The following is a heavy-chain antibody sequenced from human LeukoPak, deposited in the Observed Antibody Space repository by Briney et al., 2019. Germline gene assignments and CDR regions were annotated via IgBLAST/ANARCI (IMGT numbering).Heavy chain of an antibody. CDR3: ARGAPGSSCSGGSCPYFEF. D-gene: IGHD2-15*01. J-gene: IGHJ4*02. CDR1: GYTFTSYD. V-gene: IGHV1-8*01. Sequence: GASVNVCCKASGYTFTSYDINWVGQATGQRLEWMGWVNPNSGHTGFSQRFHGRVSMTSNTSISTAYMEVRSLRSEDTDVCYCARGAPGSSCSGGSCPYFEFGGEGTRVSVSS. CDR2: VNPNSGHT.